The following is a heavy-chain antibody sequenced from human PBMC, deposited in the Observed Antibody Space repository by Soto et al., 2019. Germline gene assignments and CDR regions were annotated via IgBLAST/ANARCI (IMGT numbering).Heavy chain of an antibody. D-gene: IGHD3-10*01. CDR2: IYYSGST. CDR1: GGSISSYY. V-gene: IGHV4-59*08. CDR3: AMGRNYYGSGISWFDP. J-gene: IGHJ5*02. Sequence: QVQLQELGPGLVKPSETLSLTCTVSGGSISSYYWSWIRQPPGKGLEWIGYIYYSGSTNYNPSLKSRVTISVDTSKNQFSLKLSSVTAADTAVYYCAMGRNYYGSGISWFDPWGQGTLVTVSS.